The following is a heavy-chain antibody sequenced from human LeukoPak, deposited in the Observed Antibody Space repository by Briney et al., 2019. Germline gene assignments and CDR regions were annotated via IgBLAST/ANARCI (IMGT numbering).Heavy chain of an antibody. Sequence: PSETLSLTCTVSGGSISSSSYYWGWIRQPPGKGLEWIGSIYYSGSTYYNPSLKSRVTISVDTSKNQFSLKLSSVTAADTAVYYCARDGDGGSGSYAIRFDPWSQGSLVTVSS. CDR1: GGSISSSSYY. CDR3: ARDGDGGSGSYAIRFDP. J-gene: IGHJ5*02. D-gene: IGHD3-10*01. V-gene: IGHV4-39*07. CDR2: IYYSGST.